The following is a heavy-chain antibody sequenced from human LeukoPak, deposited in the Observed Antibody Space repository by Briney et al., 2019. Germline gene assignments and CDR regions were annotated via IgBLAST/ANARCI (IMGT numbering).Heavy chain of an antibody. CDR2: MYYSGST. CDR3: ASLRLVVGATNAFDI. D-gene: IGHD2-15*01. Sequence: SESLSLTCTVSGGSITNSSHYWGWIRQPPGKGLKWIGSMYYSGSTYHNPSLKSRVTISIDTSKNQFSLKLSSVTAADTAIYYCASLRLVVGATNAFDIWGQGTMVTVSS. V-gene: IGHV4-39*01. J-gene: IGHJ3*02. CDR1: GGSITNSSHY.